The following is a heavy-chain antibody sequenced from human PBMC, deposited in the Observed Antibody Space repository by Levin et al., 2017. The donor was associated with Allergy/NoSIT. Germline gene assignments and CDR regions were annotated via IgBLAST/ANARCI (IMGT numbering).Heavy chain of an antibody. V-gene: IGHV3-23*01. CDR3: ARVDSGRYKP. CDR2: IGLSYGTA. J-gene: IGHJ3*01. D-gene: IGHD3-10*01. CDR1: GFTFSNYV. Sequence: GESLKISCAASGFTFSNYVMSWVRQAPGKGLEWVSGIGLSYGTATYADSVKGRFTISRDNSRSTLFLQMNSLRAEDTAIYYCARVDSGRYKPWGQGTMVTVSS.